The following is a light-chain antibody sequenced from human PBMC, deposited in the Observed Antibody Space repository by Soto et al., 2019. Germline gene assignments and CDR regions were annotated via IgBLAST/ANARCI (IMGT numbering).Light chain of an antibody. Sequence: QSVLTQPASVSGSPGQSITISCTGTSSYVGGYNYVSWYQHHPGKAPKLMIYDVSNRPSGVSNRFSGSKSGNTASLTISGLQPEDEADYYCCSYTTSNTRQIVFGTGTKVTVL. CDR2: DVS. CDR3: CSYTTSNTRQIV. J-gene: IGLJ1*01. V-gene: IGLV2-14*03. CDR1: SSYVGGYNY.